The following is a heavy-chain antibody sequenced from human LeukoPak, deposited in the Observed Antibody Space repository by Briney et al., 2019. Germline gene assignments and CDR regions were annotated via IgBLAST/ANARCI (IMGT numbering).Heavy chain of an antibody. D-gene: IGHD6-19*01. CDR2: ISGSGGST. J-gene: IGHJ1*01. CDR3: AKSIAVAGTLNSFQH. Sequence: GGSLRLSCAASGFTFSSYAMSWVRQAPGKGLEWVSAISGSGGSTYYADSMKGRFTISRDNSKNTLYLQMNSLRAEDTAVYYCAKSIAVAGTLNSFQHWGQGTLVTVSS. V-gene: IGHV3-23*01. CDR1: GFTFSSYA.